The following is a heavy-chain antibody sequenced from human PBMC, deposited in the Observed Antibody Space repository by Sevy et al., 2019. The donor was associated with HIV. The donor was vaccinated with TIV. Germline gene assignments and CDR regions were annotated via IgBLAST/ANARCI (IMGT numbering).Heavy chain of an antibody. CDR1: GDSISNYY. J-gene: IGHJ6*02. CDR2: FYYNGRT. Sequence: SETLSLTCSVSGDSISNYYWTWIRQPPGKGLEWIGYFYYNGRTNYNPSLKSRVTISVDTSKNQFSLKLRSMTAADTAVYYCSRAWQGDYYAMDVRGQGTTVTVSS. V-gene: IGHV4-59*01. CDR3: SRAWQGDYYAMDV.